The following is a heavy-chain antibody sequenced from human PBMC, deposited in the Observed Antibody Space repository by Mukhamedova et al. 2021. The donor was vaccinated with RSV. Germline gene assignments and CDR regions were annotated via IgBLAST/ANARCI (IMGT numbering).Heavy chain of an antibody. Sequence: YDGSNKYYAGSVKGRFTISRDNSKNTLYLQMNSLRAEDTAVYYCARERDYARAFDIWGQGTMVTVSS. CDR3: ARERDYARAFDI. J-gene: IGHJ3*02. D-gene: IGHD4-17*01. V-gene: IGHV3-30*01. CDR2: YDGSNK.